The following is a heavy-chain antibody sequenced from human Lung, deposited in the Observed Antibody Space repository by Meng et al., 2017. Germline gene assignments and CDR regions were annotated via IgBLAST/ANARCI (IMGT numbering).Heavy chain of an antibody. D-gene: IGHD4-11*01. V-gene: IGHV4-34*01. CDR1: GGSFSDYY. J-gene: IGHJ4*02. Sequence: QVHVQQWGAVLLKPSGTLSLTCVVSGGSFSDYYWSWIRQPPGKGLEWIGEINHSGSTNYNPSLESRATISVDTSQNNLSLKLSSVTAADSAVYYCARGPTTMAHDFDYWGQGTLVTASS. CDR2: INHSGST. CDR3: ARGPTTMAHDFDY.